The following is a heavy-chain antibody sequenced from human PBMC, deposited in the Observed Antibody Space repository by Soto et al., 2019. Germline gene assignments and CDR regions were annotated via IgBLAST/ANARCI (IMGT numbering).Heavy chain of an antibody. Sequence: QVQLVQSGAEVKKPGASVKVSCKASGYTFTSYGISWVRQAPGQGPEWMGWINIYNGNTNYAQKIQGRVPMTTDTATSTAYMELRSLRSDDTAVYYCARDLTYVGPFDIWGQGTMVTVSS. J-gene: IGHJ3*02. V-gene: IGHV1-18*01. CDR1: GYTFTSYG. CDR3: ARDLTYVGPFDI. CDR2: INIYNGNT. D-gene: IGHD7-27*01.